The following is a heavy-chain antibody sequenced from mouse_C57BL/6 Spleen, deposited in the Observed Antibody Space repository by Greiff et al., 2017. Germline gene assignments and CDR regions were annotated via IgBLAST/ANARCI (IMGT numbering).Heavy chain of an antibody. CDR3: ARGYYDYDGPYYAMDY. CDR1: GYTFTSYW. Sequence: VQLQQPGAELVKPGASVKLSCKASGYTFTSYWMHWVKQRPGQGLEWIGMIHPNSGSTNYNEKFKSKATLTVDKSSSTAYMQLSSLTSEDSAVYYCARGYYDYDGPYYAMDYWGQGTSVTVSS. CDR2: IHPNSGST. D-gene: IGHD2-4*01. V-gene: IGHV1-64*01. J-gene: IGHJ4*01.